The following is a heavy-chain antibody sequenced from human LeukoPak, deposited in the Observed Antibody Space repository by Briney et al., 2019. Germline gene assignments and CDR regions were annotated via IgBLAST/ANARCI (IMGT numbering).Heavy chain of an antibody. CDR3: ARKEVVITLDAFDI. V-gene: IGHV4-31*03. CDR2: IYYSGST. J-gene: IGHJ3*02. CDR1: GGSISSGGYY. D-gene: IGHD3-22*01. Sequence: PSETLSLTCTVSGGSISSGGYYWSWIRQHPGKGLEWIGYIYYSGSTYYNPSLKGRVTISVDTSKNQFSLKLSSVTAADTAVYYCARKEVVITLDAFDIWGQGTMVTVSS.